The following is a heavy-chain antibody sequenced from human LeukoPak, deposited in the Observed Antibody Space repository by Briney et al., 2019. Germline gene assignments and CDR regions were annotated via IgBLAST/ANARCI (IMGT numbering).Heavy chain of an antibody. D-gene: IGHD6-6*01. CDR2: INHSGST. CDR3: ARANTETYSSSAYYYYYCYMDV. CDR1: GGSFSGYY. Sequence: SETLSLTCAVYGGSFSGYYWSWIRQPPGKGLEWIGEINHSGSTNYNPSLKSRVTISVDTSKNQFSLKLSSVTAADTAVYYCARANTETYSSSAYYYYYCYMDVWGKGTTVTVSS. V-gene: IGHV4-34*01. J-gene: IGHJ6*03.